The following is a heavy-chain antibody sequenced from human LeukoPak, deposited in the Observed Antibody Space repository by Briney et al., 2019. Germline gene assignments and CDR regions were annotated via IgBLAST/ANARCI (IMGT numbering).Heavy chain of an antibody. J-gene: IGHJ6*03. Sequence: SETLSLTCTVSGGSISSYYWSWIRQPPGKGLEWIGYIYYSGSTYYNPSLKSRVTISVDTSKNQFSLKLSSVTAADTAVYYCARTGIAVAGTSLENYYYYMDVWGKGTTVTVSS. V-gene: IGHV4-59*04. CDR2: IYYSGST. CDR3: ARTGIAVAGTSLENYYYYMDV. D-gene: IGHD6-19*01. CDR1: GGSISSYY.